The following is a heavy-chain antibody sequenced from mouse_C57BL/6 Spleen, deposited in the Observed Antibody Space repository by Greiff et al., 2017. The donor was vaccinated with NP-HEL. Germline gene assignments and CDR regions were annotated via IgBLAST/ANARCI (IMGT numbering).Heavy chain of an antibody. V-gene: IGHV1-15*01. D-gene: IGHD1-1*01. J-gene: IGHJ2*01. CDR1: GYTFTDYE. CDR2: IDPETGGT. Sequence: VQLQQSGAELVRPGASVTLSCKASGYTFTDYEMHWVKQTPVHGLEWIGAIDPETGGTAYNQKFKGKAILTADKSSSTAYMELRSLTSEDSAVYYCTRIAGSYYFDYWGQGTTLTVSS. CDR3: TRIAGSYYFDY.